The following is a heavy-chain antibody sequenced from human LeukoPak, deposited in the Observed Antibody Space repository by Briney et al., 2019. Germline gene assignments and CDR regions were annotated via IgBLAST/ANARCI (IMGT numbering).Heavy chain of an antibody. CDR1: GGSISSYY. J-gene: IGHJ5*02. CDR3: ARAGEQWLVRDGDWFDP. CDR2: IYDSGST. Sequence: PSETLSLTCTVSGGSISSYYWSWIRQPPGKGLEWIGYIYDSGSTNYNPSLESRVTISVDTSKNQFSLKLSSVTAADTAVYYCARAGEQWLVRDGDWFDPWGQGTLVTVSS. D-gene: IGHD6-19*01. V-gene: IGHV4-59*12.